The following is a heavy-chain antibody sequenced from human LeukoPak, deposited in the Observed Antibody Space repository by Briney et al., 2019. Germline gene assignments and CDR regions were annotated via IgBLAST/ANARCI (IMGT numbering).Heavy chain of an antibody. CDR3: ARVVPAANYYYYMDV. J-gene: IGHJ6*03. CDR1: GDSISIYY. Sequence: PSETLSLTCADPGDSISIYYWSSMPERPREGGECRGYIYYSGSTKYNPSLKSRVTISVDTSKNQFSLKLSSVTAADTAVYYCARVVPAANYYYYMDVWGKGTTVTISS. D-gene: IGHD2-2*01. V-gene: IGHV4-59*01. CDR2: IYYSGST.